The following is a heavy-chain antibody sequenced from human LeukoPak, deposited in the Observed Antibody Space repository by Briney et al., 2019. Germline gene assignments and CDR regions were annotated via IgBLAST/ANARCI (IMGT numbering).Heavy chain of an antibody. V-gene: IGHV1-69*04. CDR3: ASAVKYCSSTSCKLGYYGMDV. Sequence: GASVKVSCKASGGTFSSYAISWVRQAPGQGLEWMGRIIPILGIANYAQKFQGRVTITADKSTSTAYMELSSLRSEDTAVYYCASAVKYCSSTSCKLGYYGMDVWGQGTTVTVSS. CDR1: GGTFSSYA. D-gene: IGHD2-2*01. CDR2: IIPILGIA. J-gene: IGHJ6*02.